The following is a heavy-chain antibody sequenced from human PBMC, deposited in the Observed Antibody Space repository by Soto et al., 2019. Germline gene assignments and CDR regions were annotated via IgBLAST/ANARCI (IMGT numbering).Heavy chain of an antibody. CDR1: GFTFSSYG. CDR2: ISYDGSNT. CDR3: ANDRCGGDCVGMDV. Sequence: QVQLGESGGGVVQPGRSLRLSCAASGFTFSSYGMHWVRQAPGKGLEWVAVISYDGSNTYSADSVKGRFTSSRDNSKNTLYLQMNSLRAEDTDVYYCANDRCGGDCVGMDVWDQGTTVTVSS. D-gene: IGHD2-21*02. J-gene: IGHJ6*02. V-gene: IGHV3-30*18.